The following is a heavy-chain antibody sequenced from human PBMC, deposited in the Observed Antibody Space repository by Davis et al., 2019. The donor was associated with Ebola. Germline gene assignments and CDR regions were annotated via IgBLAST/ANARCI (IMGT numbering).Heavy chain of an antibody. V-gene: IGHV1-58*01. J-gene: IGHJ4*02. CDR1: GFTFTSSA. CDR2: IVVGSGNT. CDR3: AADSSGSYYGNY. Sequence: SVKVSCKASGFTFTSSAVQWVRQARGQRLEWIGWIVVGSGNTNYAQKFQERVTITRDMSTSTAYMELSSLRSEDTAVYYCAADSSGSYYGNYWGQGTLVTVSS. D-gene: IGHD1-26*01.